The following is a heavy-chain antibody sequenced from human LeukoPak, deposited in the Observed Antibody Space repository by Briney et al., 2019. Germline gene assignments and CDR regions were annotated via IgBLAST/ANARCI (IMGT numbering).Heavy chain of an antibody. D-gene: IGHD1-7*01. V-gene: IGHV4-61*01. CDR1: GGSVSSGSYY. J-gene: IGHJ4*02. CDR3: ARAYGLELLRYYFDY. Sequence: KPSGTLSLTCTVSGGSVSSGSYYWSWIRQPPGKGLEWIGYIYYSGSTNYNPSLKSRVTISVDTSKNQFSLKLSSVTAADTAVYYCARAYGLELLRYYFDYWGQGTLVTVSS. CDR2: IYYSGST.